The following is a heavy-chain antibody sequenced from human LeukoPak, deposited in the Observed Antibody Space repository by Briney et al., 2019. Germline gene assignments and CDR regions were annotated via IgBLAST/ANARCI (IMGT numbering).Heavy chain of an antibody. CDR2: IYYSGST. CDR3: ARGFYDSYGMDV. J-gene: IGHJ6*02. D-gene: IGHD3-22*01. V-gene: IGHV4-59*01. Sequence: PSETLSLTCTVHGGSISSYYWSWIRQPPGKGLEWIGYIYYSGSTNYNPSLKSRVTISVDTSKNQFSLKLSSVTAADTAVYYCARGFYDSYGMDVWGQGTTVTVSS. CDR1: GGSISSYY.